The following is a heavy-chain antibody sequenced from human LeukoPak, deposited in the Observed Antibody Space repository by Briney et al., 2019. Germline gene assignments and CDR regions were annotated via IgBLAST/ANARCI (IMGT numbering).Heavy chain of an antibody. CDR1: GFTFSSYS. D-gene: IGHD1-26*01. CDR2: ISSSSTYI. Sequence: PGGSLRLSCAASGFTFSSYSMNWVRRAPGKGLEWVSSISSSSTYIYYADSVKGRFTISRDNAKNSLYLQMNSLRAEDTAVYNCALNPGGIVGATYFDYWGQGTLVTVSS. J-gene: IGHJ4*02. V-gene: IGHV3-21*01. CDR3: ALNPGGIVGATYFDY.